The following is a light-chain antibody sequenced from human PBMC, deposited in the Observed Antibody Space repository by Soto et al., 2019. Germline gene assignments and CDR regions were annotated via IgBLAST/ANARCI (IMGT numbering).Light chain of an antibody. CDR2: RNN. J-gene: IGLJ2*01. Sequence: VLTQPPSASGTPGQRVTISCSGSSSNIGSNYVYWYQHLPGTAPKLLIYRNNQRPSGVPDRFSGSKSGTSASLAISGLRSEDEADYYCAAWDDSLSGRVFGGGTTLTVL. CDR3: AAWDDSLSGRV. CDR1: SSNIGSNY. V-gene: IGLV1-47*01.